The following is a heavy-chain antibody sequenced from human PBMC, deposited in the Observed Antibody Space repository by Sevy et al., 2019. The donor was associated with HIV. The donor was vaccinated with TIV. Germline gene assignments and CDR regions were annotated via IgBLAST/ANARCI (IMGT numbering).Heavy chain of an antibody. CDR2: SSGSYGST. CDR3: ARGDSVFDI. Sequence: GGSLRLSCAASGFTFSSYDMSWVRQAPGKGLEWVSLSSGSYGSTYYADSVKGRLTISRDSSKNTLYLQMNSLRVEDTAVYYCARGDSVFDIWGQGTMVTVSS. V-gene: IGHV3-23*01. CDR1: GFTFSSYD. J-gene: IGHJ3*02. D-gene: IGHD3-16*01.